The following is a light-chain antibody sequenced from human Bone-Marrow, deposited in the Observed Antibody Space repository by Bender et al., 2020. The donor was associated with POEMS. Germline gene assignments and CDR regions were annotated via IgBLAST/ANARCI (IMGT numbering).Light chain of an antibody. CDR2: EVS. CDR3: SSYAGSFTLVT. CDR1: SSDVGGYNY. J-gene: IGLJ2*01. V-gene: IGLV2-14*01. Sequence: QSALTQPPSASGSPGQSVTISCTGTSSDVGGYNYVSWYQQHPGKAPKFMIYEVSNRPSGVSNRFSGSKSGNTASLTISGLQDEDEADYYCSSYAGSFTLVTFGGGTKLTVV.